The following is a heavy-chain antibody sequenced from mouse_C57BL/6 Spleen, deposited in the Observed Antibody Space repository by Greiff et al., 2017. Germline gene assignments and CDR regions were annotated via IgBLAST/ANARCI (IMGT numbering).Heavy chain of an antibody. CDR3: ASLLLGDAMDY. CDR1: GYAFSSSW. CDR2: IYPGDGDT. D-gene: IGHD2-10*01. Sequence: VKLQESGPELVKPGASVKISCKASGYAFSSSWMNWVKQRPGKGLEWIGRIYPGDGDTNYNGKFKGKATLTADKSSSTAYMQLSSLTSEDSAVYFCASLLLGDAMDYWGQGTSVTVSS. J-gene: IGHJ4*01. V-gene: IGHV1-82*01.